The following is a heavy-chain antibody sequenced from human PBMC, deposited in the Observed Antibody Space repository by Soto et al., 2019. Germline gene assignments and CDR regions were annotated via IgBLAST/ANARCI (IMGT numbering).Heavy chain of an antibody. CDR3: AKDLGRIAVAGTIDY. D-gene: IGHD6-19*01. CDR1: VFTFSSYG. CDR2: ISYDGSNK. V-gene: IGHV3-30*18. Sequence: PGGAVRLSCAASVFTFSSYGMHWVRQAPGKGLEWVAVISYDGSNKYYADSVKGRFTISRDNSKNTLYLQMNSLRAEDTAVYYCAKDLGRIAVAGTIDYWGQGTLVTVSS. J-gene: IGHJ4*02.